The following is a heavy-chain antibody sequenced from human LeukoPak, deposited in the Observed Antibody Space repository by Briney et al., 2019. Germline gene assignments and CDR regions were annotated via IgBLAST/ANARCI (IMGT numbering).Heavy chain of an antibody. CDR1: GFTFSSYA. V-gene: IGHV3-23*01. D-gene: IGHD3-9*01. Sequence: PGGSLRLSCAASGFTFSSYAMSWVRQAPGKGLEWVSAISGSGGSTYYADSVKGRFTISRDNSKNTLYLQMSSLRAEDTAVYYCAKHSRGYYDILTGPRDWGQGTLVTVSS. CDR2: ISGSGGST. CDR3: AKHSRGYYDILTGPRD. J-gene: IGHJ4*02.